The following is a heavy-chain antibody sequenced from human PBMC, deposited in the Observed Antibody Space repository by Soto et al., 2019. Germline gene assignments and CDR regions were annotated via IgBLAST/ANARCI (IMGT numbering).Heavy chain of an antibody. D-gene: IGHD6-19*01. CDR3: AVTQAVAVYFDH. CDR2: IYYSGSP. J-gene: IGHJ4*02. Sequence: QLQLQESGPGLVKPSETLSLTCTVSGGSISSNSYYWGWIRQPPGKGLEWIGSIYYSGSPYYNPSLKSRVTISVDTSKNQFSLKLSSVTAADTAVYYCAVTQAVAVYFDHWGQGTLVTVSS. V-gene: IGHV4-39*01. CDR1: GGSISSNSYY.